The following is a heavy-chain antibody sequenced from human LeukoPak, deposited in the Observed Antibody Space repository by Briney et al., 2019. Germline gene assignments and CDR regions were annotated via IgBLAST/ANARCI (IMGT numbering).Heavy chain of an antibody. V-gene: IGHV3-48*03. CDR1: GFTFSSYE. J-gene: IGHJ3*02. CDR3: AREDGDAFDI. Sequence: GGSLRLSCIASGFTFSSYEMDWVRRAPGKGLEWVSYIGSSGGSRYYVDSVKGRFTTSRDNAKNSLYLQMNSLRAEDTAVYYCAREDGDAFDIWGQGTMVTVSS. CDR2: IGSSGGSR. D-gene: IGHD5-24*01.